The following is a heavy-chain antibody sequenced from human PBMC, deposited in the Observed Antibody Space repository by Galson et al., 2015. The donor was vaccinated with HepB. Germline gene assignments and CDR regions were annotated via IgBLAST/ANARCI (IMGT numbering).Heavy chain of an antibody. CDR1: GFTVSSNY. J-gene: IGHJ6*02. D-gene: IGHD4-17*01. CDR2: IYSGGST. CDR3: ARDSGYGDSNYGMDV. Sequence: SLRLSCAASGFTVSSNYMSWVRQAPGKGLEWLSVIYSGGSTYYADSVKGRFTISRDYSKNTVYLQMNSLRAEDTAVYYCARDSGYGDSNYGMDVWGQGTTVTVSS. V-gene: IGHV3-53*01.